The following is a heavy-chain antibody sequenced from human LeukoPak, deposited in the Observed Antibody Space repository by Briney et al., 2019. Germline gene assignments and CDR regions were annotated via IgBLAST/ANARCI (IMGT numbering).Heavy chain of an antibody. CDR1: GISFSDSY. CDR2: ITRSGRTI. CDR3: STRRCCYFFYFGL. Sequence: PGGSLRLSCAASGISFSDSYFIWVRQAPGKGLQWVSYITRSGRTIFHADSVKGGFNISRENADNSVYLQMNSLRVEDTAVYYCSTRRCCYFFYFGLWGRGTLVTVSS. D-gene: IGHD3-10*01. V-gene: IGHV3-11*04. J-gene: IGHJ2*01.